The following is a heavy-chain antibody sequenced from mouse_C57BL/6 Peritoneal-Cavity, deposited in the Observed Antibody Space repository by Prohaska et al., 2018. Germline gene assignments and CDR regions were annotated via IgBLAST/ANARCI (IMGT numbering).Heavy chain of an antibody. V-gene: IGHV7-1*01. CDR3: ARATHWYFDV. Sequence: EVKLVESGGGLVQSGRSLRLSCATSGFTFSDFYMEWVRQAPGKGLEWIAASRNKANDYTTEYSAAVKGRFIVSRDTSQSILYLQMNALRAEDTAIYYCARATHWYFDVWGTGTTVTVSS. D-gene: IGHD6-1*01. J-gene: IGHJ1*03. CDR1: GFTFSDFY. CDR2: SRNKANDYTT.